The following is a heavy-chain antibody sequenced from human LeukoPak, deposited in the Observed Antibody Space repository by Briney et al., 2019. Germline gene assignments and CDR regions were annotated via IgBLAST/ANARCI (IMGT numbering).Heavy chain of an antibody. CDR1: GFTFSNHY. V-gene: IGHV3-7*04. CDR3: ARLMGATTTYDM. D-gene: IGHD1-26*01. CDR2: IKEDGTEF. Sequence: GGSLRLSCVASGFTFSNHYMSWVRQAPGRELEWVATIKEDGTEFYYVDSVKGRFTISRDNAKSSLFLQMNSLRVEDTAVFYCARLMGATTTYDMWGQGTTVTVSS. J-gene: IGHJ3*02.